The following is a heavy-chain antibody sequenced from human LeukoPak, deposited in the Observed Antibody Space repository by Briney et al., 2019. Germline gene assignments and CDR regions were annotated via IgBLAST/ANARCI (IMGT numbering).Heavy chain of an antibody. CDR1: GFTFSSYS. Sequence: GGSLRLSCAASGFTFSSYSMNWVRQAPGKGLEWVAVISYDGSNKYYADSVKGRFTISRDNSKNTLYLQMNSLRAEDTAVYYCAKDRYSSGWFPDYWGQGTLVTVSS. CDR3: AKDRYSSGWFPDY. CDR2: ISYDGSNK. V-gene: IGHV3-30*18. J-gene: IGHJ4*02. D-gene: IGHD6-19*01.